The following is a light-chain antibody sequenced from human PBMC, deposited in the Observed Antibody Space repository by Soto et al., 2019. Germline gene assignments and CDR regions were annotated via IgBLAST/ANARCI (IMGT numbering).Light chain of an antibody. CDR3: SSYTSSSTYV. Sequence: QSVLTQPASVSGSPGQSITVSCTGTSSDVGGYNYVSWYQQHPGKAPKLMIYAVSNRPSGVSNRFSGSKSGNTASLTISGLQAEDEADYYYSSYTSSSTYVYGTGTKLTVL. CDR2: AVS. CDR1: SSDVGGYNY. V-gene: IGLV2-14*01. J-gene: IGLJ1*01.